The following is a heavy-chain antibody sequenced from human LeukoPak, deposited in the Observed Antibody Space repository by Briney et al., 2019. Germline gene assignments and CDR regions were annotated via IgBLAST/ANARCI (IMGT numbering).Heavy chain of an antibody. J-gene: IGHJ6*02. D-gene: IGHD6-6*01. CDR2: ISYDGSNK. V-gene: IGHV3-30*18. CDR1: GFTFSSYG. Sequence: PGGSPRLSCAASGFTFSSYGMHWVRQAPGKGLEWVAVISYDGSNKYYADSVKGRFTISRDNSKNTLYLQMNSLRAEDTAVYYCAKGIGYSSSLGYYYYYGMDVWGQGTTVTVSS. CDR3: AKGIGYSSSLGYYYYYGMDV.